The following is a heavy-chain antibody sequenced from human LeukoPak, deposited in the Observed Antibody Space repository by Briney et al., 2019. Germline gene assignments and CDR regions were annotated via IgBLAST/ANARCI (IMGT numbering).Heavy chain of an antibody. D-gene: IGHD1/OR15-1a*01. Sequence: RPSETLSLTCTVPGGAIRSHYWNWIRQPAGKGLEWIGRIYSSGYTNDNPFLKSRITMSVDMSKNQFSLRLNSVTAADTAVYYCARGEHSVDSWGQGMLVTVSS. CDR1: GGAIRSHY. CDR2: IYSSGYT. V-gene: IGHV4-4*07. J-gene: IGHJ4*02. CDR3: ARGEHSVDS.